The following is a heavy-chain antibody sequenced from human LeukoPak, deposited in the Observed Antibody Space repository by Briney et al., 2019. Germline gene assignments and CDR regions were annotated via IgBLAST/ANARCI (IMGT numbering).Heavy chain of an antibody. CDR3: AKDRSSWLGIDAFDI. Sequence: GRPRRLSCAAYGFTFSSYGMHWVRQAPGKGVESVAVIWYDGSNKYYEDSVKGRFTISRDNSKNTLYLQMNTLRAEDTAVYYCAKDRSSWLGIDAFDIWGQGTMVTVSS. V-gene: IGHV3-33*06. CDR2: IWYDGSNK. J-gene: IGHJ3*02. CDR1: GFTFSSYG. D-gene: IGHD6-13*01.